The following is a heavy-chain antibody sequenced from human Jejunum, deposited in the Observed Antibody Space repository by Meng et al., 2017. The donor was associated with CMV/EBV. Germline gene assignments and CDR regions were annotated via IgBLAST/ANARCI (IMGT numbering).Heavy chain of an antibody. CDR3: GDSGLYY. Sequence: SLRLSCVDSRFTFSTYDISWVRQAPGQGLEWVSTVSGNGFSAFYADSVKGRFTISRDNSKNTVYLQMDSLRADDTAVYYCGDSGLYYWGQGTLVTVSS. CDR1: RFTFSTYD. J-gene: IGHJ4*02. V-gene: IGHV3-23*01. D-gene: IGHD2-21*01. CDR2: VSGNGFSA.